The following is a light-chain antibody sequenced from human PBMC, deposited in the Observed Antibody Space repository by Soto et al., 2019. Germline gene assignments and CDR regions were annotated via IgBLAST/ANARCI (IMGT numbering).Light chain of an antibody. Sequence: RMTQPPPSFSASPGDKATITFRAGQGISSHLAWYQVKPGKAPRLLIYTASYLESGVPSRFSGSGSGTDFTLTISSLQSEDFAVYYCQQYFSYPLTFGGGTKVEIK. CDR3: QQYFSYPLT. J-gene: IGKJ4*01. CDR2: TAS. CDR1: QGISSH. V-gene: IGKV1-8*01.